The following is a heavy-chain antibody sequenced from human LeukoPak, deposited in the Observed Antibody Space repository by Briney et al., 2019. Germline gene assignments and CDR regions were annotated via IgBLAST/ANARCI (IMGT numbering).Heavy chain of an antibody. CDR2: IYPGDSDT. CDR3: ARRYDSSGYYYDY. D-gene: IGHD3-22*01. CDR1: GYSFTRYW. Sequence: GESLKISCKASGYSFTRYWIGWVRQVPGKGLELMGIIYPGDSDTRYSPFFQGQVTISADRDISTAYLQWSSLKASDTAMYFCARRYDSSGYYYDYWGQGTLVTVSS. V-gene: IGHV5-51*01. J-gene: IGHJ4*02.